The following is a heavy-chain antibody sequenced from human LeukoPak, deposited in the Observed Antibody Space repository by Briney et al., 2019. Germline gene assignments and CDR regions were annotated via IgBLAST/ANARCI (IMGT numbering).Heavy chain of an antibody. CDR3: AKDGHDTAMVLDY. J-gene: IGHJ4*02. Sequence: GRSLRLSCAASGFTFSSYGMHWVRQAPGKGLEWVAVISYDGSNKYYADSVKGRFTISRDNSKNTLYLQMNSLRAEDTAVYYCAKDGHDTAMVLDYWGQGTLVTVSS. CDR1: GFTFSSYG. D-gene: IGHD5-18*01. V-gene: IGHV3-30*18. CDR2: ISYDGSNK.